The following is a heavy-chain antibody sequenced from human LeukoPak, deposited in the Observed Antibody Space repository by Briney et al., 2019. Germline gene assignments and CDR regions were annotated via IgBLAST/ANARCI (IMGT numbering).Heavy chain of an antibody. CDR3: ARYEILPGYSTFDY. V-gene: IGHV4-38-2*02. CDR1: GYSISSGYY. J-gene: IGHJ4*02. Sequence: PSETLSLTCTVSGYSISSGYYWGWIRQPPGKGLEWIGSIYHSGSTYYTPSLKSRVTISVDPSKNQFSLKLSSVTAADTAVYYCARYEILPGYSTFDYWGQGTLVTVSS. D-gene: IGHD3-9*01. CDR2: IYHSGST.